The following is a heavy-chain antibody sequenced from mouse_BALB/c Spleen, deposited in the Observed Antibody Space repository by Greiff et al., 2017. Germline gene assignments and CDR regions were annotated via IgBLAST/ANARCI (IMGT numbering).Heavy chain of an antibody. Sequence: EVKVVESGGGLVKPGGSLKLSCAASGFAFSSYDMSWVRQTPEKRLEWVAYISSGGGSTYYPDTVKGRFTISRDNAKNTLYLQMSSLKTEDTAMYYCARPPYGSSLPYYYAMDYWGQGTSVTVSS. J-gene: IGHJ4*01. D-gene: IGHD1-1*01. CDR3: ARPPYGSSLPYYYAMDY. CDR2: ISSGGGST. CDR1: GFAFSSYD. V-gene: IGHV5-12-1*01.